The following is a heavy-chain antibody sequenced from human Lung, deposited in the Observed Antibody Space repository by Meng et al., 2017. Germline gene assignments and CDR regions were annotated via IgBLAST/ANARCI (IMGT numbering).Heavy chain of an antibody. CDR1: GYSFNGYG. D-gene: IGHD2-15*01. Sequence: ASVKVSCKASGYSFNGYGISWVRQAPGQGLEWMGWISAYNGHTDYAQNLQGRVTMTTDTSTSTAYMELRSLRSDDTAMYYCAREGYPVFYFDFWGQGTLVTFSS. CDR2: ISAYNGHT. CDR3: AREGYPVFYFDF. V-gene: IGHV1-18*01. J-gene: IGHJ4*02.